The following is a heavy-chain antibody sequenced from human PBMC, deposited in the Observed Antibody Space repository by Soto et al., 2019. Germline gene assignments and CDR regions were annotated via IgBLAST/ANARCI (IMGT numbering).Heavy chain of an antibody. CDR2: ISHSVSA. J-gene: IGHJ4*02. CDR1: GASISTGKW. D-gene: IGHD5-18*01. Sequence: QVQLQESGPGLVKPSETLTLTCAVSGASISTGKWWSWVRQPPGKVLEWIGEISHSVSANYNPALRSRVTIEVDKSKNQFSLKLSVTAADTAMYYCTRDGDYGYSLAYWGQGTLVTVSS. V-gene: IGHV4-4*02. CDR3: TRDGDYGYSLAY.